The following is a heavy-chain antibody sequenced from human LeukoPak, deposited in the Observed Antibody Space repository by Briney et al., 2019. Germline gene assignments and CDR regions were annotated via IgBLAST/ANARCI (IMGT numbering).Heavy chain of an antibody. Sequence: GGSLRLSCAASGFTFSSYAMSWVRQAPGKGLEWVSAISGSGGSTYYADSVKGRFTISRDNSKNTLYLQMNSLRAEDTAVYYCATDILTGYYLGGYYYYMDVWGKGTTVTVSS. J-gene: IGHJ6*03. D-gene: IGHD3-9*01. CDR1: GFTFSSYA. CDR3: ATDILTGYYLGGYYYYMDV. V-gene: IGHV3-23*01. CDR2: ISGSGGST.